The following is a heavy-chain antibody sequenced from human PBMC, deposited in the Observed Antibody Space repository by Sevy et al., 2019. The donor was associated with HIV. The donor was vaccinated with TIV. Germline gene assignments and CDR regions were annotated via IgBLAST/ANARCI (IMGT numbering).Heavy chain of an antibody. V-gene: IGHV3-15*01. CDR1: GFTFSDAW. CDR2: IKSKSDGGTL. D-gene: IGHD6-13*01. J-gene: IGHJ5*02. CDR3: ITYPRITTTGTGGFDP. Sequence: GGSLRLSCAASGFTFSDAWMGWVRQAAGKGLECVGRIKSKSDGGTLEHAAPVKGRFTISRDDSKDTLYLQMNSLKTEDTAVYFCITYPRITTTGTGGFDPWGQGTLVTVSS.